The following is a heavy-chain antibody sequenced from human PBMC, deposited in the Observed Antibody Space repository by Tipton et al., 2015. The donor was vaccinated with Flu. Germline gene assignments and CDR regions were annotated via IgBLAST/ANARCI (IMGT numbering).Heavy chain of an antibody. D-gene: IGHD5-24*01. CDR2: INHSGST. CDR3: ARHVPGWLQSRTSDFDY. J-gene: IGHJ4*02. V-gene: IGHV4-34*01. CDR1: GGSFSGYY. Sequence: TLSLTCAVYGGSFSGYYWSWIRQPPGKGLEWIGEINHSGSTNYNPSLKSRVTISVDTSKNQFSLKLSSVTAADTAVYYCARHVPGWLQSRTSDFDYWGQGTLVTVSS.